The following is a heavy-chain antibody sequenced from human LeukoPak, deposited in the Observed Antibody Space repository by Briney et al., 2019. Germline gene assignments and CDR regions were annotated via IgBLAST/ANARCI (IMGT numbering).Heavy chain of an antibody. D-gene: IGHD4-23*01. V-gene: IGHV1-18*01. J-gene: IGHJ4*02. Sequence: ASVKVSCKASGYTFTNFAISWVRQAPGEGLEWMGWINTYNGSTDYAQKVQDRVTMTADTSTSTAYMELRSLRSDDTAVYYCTREDLCGGNVYRCGGSDSWGQGTLVTVSS. CDR3: TREDLCGGNVYRCGGSDS. CDR1: GYTFTNFA. CDR2: INTYNGST.